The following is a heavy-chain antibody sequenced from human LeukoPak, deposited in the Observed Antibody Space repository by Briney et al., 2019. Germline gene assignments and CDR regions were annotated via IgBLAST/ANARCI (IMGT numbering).Heavy chain of an antibody. CDR2: IEQDGSEK. V-gene: IGHV3-7*01. J-gene: IGHJ6*03. CDR3: ATVGVPATKYYYMDV. CDR1: GLTFSDYW. D-gene: IGHD2-2*01. Sequence: GGSLRLSCAASGLTFSDYWMSWVRQAPGKGLEWVANIEQDGSEKYYVDSVKGRFTISRHNAKNSLYLQMNSLRVEDTAVYYCATVGVPATKYYYMDVWGKGTTVTVSS.